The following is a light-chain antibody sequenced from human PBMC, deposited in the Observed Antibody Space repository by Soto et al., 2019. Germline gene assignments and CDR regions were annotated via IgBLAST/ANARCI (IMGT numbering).Light chain of an antibody. J-gene: IGKJ1*01. CDR2: GAS. Sequence: EIVLTQSPGTLSLSPGERATLSCRASQTVTNRYLAWYQQKPGQAPRLLIFGASIRDTGIPDRFSGSGSVTDFTRTISSLEPQEFAGYYCQQRSNWPPTWTFGQGTKVDIK. CDR3: QQRSNWPPTWT. CDR1: QTVTNRY. V-gene: IGKV3D-20*02.